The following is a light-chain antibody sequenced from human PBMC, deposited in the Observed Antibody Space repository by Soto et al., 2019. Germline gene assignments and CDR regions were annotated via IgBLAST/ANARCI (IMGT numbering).Light chain of an antibody. CDR2: AAS. J-gene: IGKJ1*01. Sequence: AIRMTQSASSVSSSPGDRDTITCRASQSISSYLAWYQQKPGKAPKLLIYAASTLQTGIPARFSGSGSGTDFTLTISCLQSEDLATYYCQQYNSYPCTFGQGTKVDIK. V-gene: IGKV1-8*01. CDR1: QSISSY. CDR3: QQYNSYPCT.